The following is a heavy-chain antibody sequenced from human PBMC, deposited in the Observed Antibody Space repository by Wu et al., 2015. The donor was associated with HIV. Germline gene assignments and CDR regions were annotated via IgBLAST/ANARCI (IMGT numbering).Heavy chain of an antibody. J-gene: IGHJ4*02. CDR2: IIPIFGTA. CDR1: GGTFSSYT. V-gene: IGHV1-69*05. Sequence: QVQLVQSGAEVKKPGSSVKVSCKASGGTFSSYTISWVRQAPGQGLEWMGGIIPIFGTANHAQKFQGRVTITTDESTSTAYMELSSLRSEDTAVYYCARLRFGYYDSSGYPYWGQGTLVTVSS. D-gene: IGHD3-22*01. CDR3: ARLRFGYYDSSGYPY.